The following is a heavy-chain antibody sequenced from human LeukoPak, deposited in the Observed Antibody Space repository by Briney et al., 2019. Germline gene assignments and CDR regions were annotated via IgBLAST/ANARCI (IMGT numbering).Heavy chain of an antibody. CDR2: IWYDGSNK. D-gene: IGHD3-10*01. CDR3: ARIYGSGSSKSDNFDY. V-gene: IGHV3-33*01. CDR1: GFTFSSYG. J-gene: IGHJ4*02. Sequence: GGSLRLSCAASGFTFSSYGMHWVRQAPGKGLEWVAVIWYDGSNKYYADSVKGRFTISRDNSKNTLYLQMNSLRAEDTAVYYCARIYGSGSSKSDNFDYWGQGTLATVSS.